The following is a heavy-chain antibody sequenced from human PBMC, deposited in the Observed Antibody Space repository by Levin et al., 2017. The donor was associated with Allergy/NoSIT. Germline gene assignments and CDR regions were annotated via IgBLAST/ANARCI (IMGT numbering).Heavy chain of an antibody. Sequence: GESLKISCAASGFTFSDYYMSWIRQAPGKGLEWVSYISSSGSTIYYADSVKGRFTISRDNAKNSLYLQMNSLRAEDTAVYYCARVLRPGSYYNAFDYWGQGTLVTVSS. CDR1: GFTFSDYY. J-gene: IGHJ4*02. CDR3: ARVLRPGSYYNAFDY. CDR2: ISSSGSTI. V-gene: IGHV3-11*01. D-gene: IGHD3-10*01.